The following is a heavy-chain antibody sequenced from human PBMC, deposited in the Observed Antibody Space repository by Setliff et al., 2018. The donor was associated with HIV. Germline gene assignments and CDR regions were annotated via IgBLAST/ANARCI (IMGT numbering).Heavy chain of an antibody. Sequence: ASVKVSCKASGYTFSSYDINWVRQATGQGLEWMGWMNPNSGNTGYAQKFQGRVTMTRNTSISTAYMELSSLRSEDTAVYYCARVRRGSSWILTTLRTFDYWGQGTLVTVSS. CDR2: MNPNSGNT. J-gene: IGHJ4*02. CDR1: GYTFSSYD. CDR3: ARVRRGSSWILTTLRTFDY. V-gene: IGHV1-8*02. D-gene: IGHD5-18*01.